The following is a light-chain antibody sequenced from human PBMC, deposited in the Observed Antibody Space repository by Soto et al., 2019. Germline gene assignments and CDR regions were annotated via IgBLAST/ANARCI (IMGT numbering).Light chain of an antibody. V-gene: IGKV1-39*01. J-gene: IGKJ5*01. CDR1: QTIITY. CDR2: GAS. CDR3: QQLNSYPQT. Sequence: IQMTQSPSPLSASVGDRVTITCRASQTIITYLNWYQQKPGKAPKLLIYGASSLQSGVPSRFSGSGSGPDFTLTISSLQPEDSATYFCQQLNSYPQTFGQGTRLEI.